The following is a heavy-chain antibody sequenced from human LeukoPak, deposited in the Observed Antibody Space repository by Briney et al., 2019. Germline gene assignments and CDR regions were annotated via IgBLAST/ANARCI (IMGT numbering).Heavy chain of an antibody. CDR3: ARVGQGTSPPFDY. Sequence: GSLRLSCAASVFTLSNYSMRWVRQPLGKGLEWIGEIYHSGSTNYNPSLKSRVTISVDKSKNQFSLKLSSVTAADTAVYYCARVGQGTSPPFDYWGQGTLVTVSS. D-gene: IGHD1-7*01. CDR1: VFTLSNYSM. J-gene: IGHJ4*02. CDR2: IYHSGST. V-gene: IGHV4-4*02.